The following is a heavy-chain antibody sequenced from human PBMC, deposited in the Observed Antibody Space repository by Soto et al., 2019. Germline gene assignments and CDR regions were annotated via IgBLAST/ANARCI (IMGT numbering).Heavy chain of an antibody. CDR1: GGTFSSYT. CDR3: ARAVQLERPIWFDP. J-gene: IGHJ5*02. CDR2: IIPILGIA. D-gene: IGHD1-1*01. Sequence: QVQLVQSGAEVKKPGSSVKVSCKASGGTFSSYTISWVRQAPGQGLEWMGRIIPILGIANYAQKFQGRVTITADKSTSTAYMELSSLRSEDTAVYYCARAVQLERPIWFDPRGQGTLVTVSS. V-gene: IGHV1-69*02.